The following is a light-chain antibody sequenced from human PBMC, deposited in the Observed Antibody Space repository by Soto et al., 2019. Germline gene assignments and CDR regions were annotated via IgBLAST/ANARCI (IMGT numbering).Light chain of an antibody. CDR1: SGDVGGYNY. CDR3: SSYAGSNNYV. CDR2: EVS. Sequence: QSALTQPPSASGSPGQSVTISCTGTSGDVGGYNYVSWYQQHPGRAPKLMISEVSKRPSGVPDRFSGSKSGNTASLTVSGLQAEDEADYYCSSYAGSNNYVFXTGIKLTVL. V-gene: IGLV2-8*01. J-gene: IGLJ1*01.